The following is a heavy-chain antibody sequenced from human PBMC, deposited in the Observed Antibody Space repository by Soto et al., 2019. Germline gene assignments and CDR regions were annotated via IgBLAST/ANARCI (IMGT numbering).Heavy chain of an antibody. Sequence: GGSLRLSCAASGFTSGSYAMSWVRQSPGTGLEWVSSIRGSGDTTYYANSVKGRFTVSRDSATNTLYLQIDSLRAGDTAVYYCVKGGPNTNIILEYWGPGTPVTVSS. CDR2: IRGSGDTT. D-gene: IGHD1-26*01. CDR1: GFTSGSYA. J-gene: IGHJ4*02. V-gene: IGHV3-23*01. CDR3: VKGGPNTNIILEY.